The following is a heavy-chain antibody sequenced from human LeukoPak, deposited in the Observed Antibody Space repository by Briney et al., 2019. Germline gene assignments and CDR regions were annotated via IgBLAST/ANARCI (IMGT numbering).Heavy chain of an antibody. CDR1: GYTFIGYY. Sequence: ASVKVSCKASGYTFIGYYMHWVRQAPGQGLEWMGWINPNSGGTNYAQKFQGRVTMTRDTSISTAYMELSRLRSDDTAVYYCARDCSSTSCYGVLDYWGQGTLVTVSS. J-gene: IGHJ4*02. CDR2: INPNSGGT. V-gene: IGHV1-2*02. D-gene: IGHD2-2*01. CDR3: ARDCSSTSCYGVLDY.